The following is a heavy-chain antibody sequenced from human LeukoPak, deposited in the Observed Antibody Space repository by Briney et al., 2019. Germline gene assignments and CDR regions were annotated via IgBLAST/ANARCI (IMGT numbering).Heavy chain of an antibody. J-gene: IGHJ3*01. CDR1: GGSVSSDSYY. CDR3: VRGTATSCYDSAGYYRQTEVFDV. Sequence: SETLSLTCTVSGGSVSSDSYYWTWIRQPPGKGLEWIGYVYYSGRTNYNPTLKSRVTISVDTSKNQFSLRLNSVTAADTALYYCVRGTATSCYDSAGYYRQTEVFDVWGQGTKVTVSS. D-gene: IGHD3-22*01. CDR2: VYYSGRT. V-gene: IGHV4-61*01.